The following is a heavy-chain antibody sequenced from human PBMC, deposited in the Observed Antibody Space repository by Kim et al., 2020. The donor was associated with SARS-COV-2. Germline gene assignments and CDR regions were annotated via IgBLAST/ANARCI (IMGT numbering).Heavy chain of an antibody. CDR1: GFNFRRYD. CDR3: ARGRSIALRATPSDDAYDI. J-gene: IGHJ3*02. CDR2: IGTTDDT. D-gene: IGHD6-6*01. V-gene: IGHV3-13*04. Sequence: GGSLRLSCEASGFNFRRYDMHWVRQVAGRGLEWVAAIGTTDDTYYPVSVKGRFTISRDDARSSLHLQMNSLRDGDTAVYYCARGRSIALRATPSDDAYDIWGQGTMVTVSS.